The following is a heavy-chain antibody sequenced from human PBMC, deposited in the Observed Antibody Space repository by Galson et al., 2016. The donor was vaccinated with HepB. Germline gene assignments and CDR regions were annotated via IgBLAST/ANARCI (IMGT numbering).Heavy chain of an antibody. Sequence: SLRLSCAASGFTFSSYIMNWVRRAPGKGLEWVAVIDANRGNIIYADPVKGRFTISRDNSKNKLYLHMNSLRADDTAVYYCANLPERPSPPRGGWIDCWGQGTLVTVSS. CDR3: ANLPERPSPPRGGWIDC. D-gene: IGHD6-19*01. V-gene: IGHV3-23*01. CDR2: IDANRGNI. J-gene: IGHJ4*02. CDR1: GFTFSSYI.